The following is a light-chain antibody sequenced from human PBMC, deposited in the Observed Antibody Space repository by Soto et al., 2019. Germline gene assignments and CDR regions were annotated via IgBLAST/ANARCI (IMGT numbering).Light chain of an antibody. Sequence: SYELTQPPSVSVSPGQTARITCSGDALPTRFAHWYKQKAGHAPVQVIYEDNKRPSGIPERFSGSSSGTVATLVISEAQVEDEGDYYSFSPDNSGNLGVFGPGTKLTVL. V-gene: IGLV3-10*01. CDR3: FSPDNSGNLGV. CDR1: ALPTRF. CDR2: EDN. J-gene: IGLJ1*01.